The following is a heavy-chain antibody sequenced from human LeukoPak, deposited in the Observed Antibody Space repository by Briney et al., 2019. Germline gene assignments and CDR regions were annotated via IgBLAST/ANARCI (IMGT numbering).Heavy chain of an antibody. Sequence: AGGSLRLSCAASGFTFSSYAMSWVRQAPGKGLEWVSAISGSGGSTYYADSVKGRFTISRDNSKNTLYLQMNSLRAEDTAVYYCAKDAGYCSGGSCYPYYFDYWGQGTLVTVSS. D-gene: IGHD2-15*01. J-gene: IGHJ4*02. V-gene: IGHV3-23*01. CDR3: AKDAGYCSGGSCYPYYFDY. CDR1: GFTFSSYA. CDR2: ISGSGGST.